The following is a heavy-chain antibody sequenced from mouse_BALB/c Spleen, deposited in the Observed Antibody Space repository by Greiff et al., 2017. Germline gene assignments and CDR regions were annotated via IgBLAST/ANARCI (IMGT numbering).Heavy chain of an antibody. CDR2: ISSGGSYT. Sequence: EVKVVESGGGLVKPGGSLKLSCAASGFTFSSYAMSWVRQSPEKRLEWVAEISSGGSYTYYPDTVTGRFTISRDNAKNTLYLEMSSLRSEDTAMYYCARDWGRYYAMDYWGQGTSVTVSS. J-gene: IGHJ4*01. CDR1: GFTFSSYA. V-gene: IGHV5-9-4*01. CDR3: ARDWGRYYAMDY.